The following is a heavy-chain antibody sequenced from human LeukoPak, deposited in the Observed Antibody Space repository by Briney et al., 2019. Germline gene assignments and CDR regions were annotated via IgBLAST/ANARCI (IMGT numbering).Heavy chain of an antibody. CDR3: ARDRVRGDWFDP. J-gene: IGHJ5*02. V-gene: IGHV4-31*03. CDR2: IYYSGST. Sequence: SETPSLTCTVSGGSISSGGYYWSWIRQHPGKGLEWIGYIYYSGSTYYNPSLKSRVTISVDTSKNQFSLKLSSVTAADTAVYYCARDRVRGDWFDPWGQGTLVTVSS. CDR1: GGSISSGGYY. D-gene: IGHD3-16*02.